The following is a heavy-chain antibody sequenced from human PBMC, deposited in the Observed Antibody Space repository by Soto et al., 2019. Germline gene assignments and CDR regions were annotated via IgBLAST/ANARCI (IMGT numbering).Heavy chain of an antibody. D-gene: IGHD1-26*01. CDR1: GDSISGTDSY. CDR3: AKHPRWDHYYYVYPMDV. V-gene: IGHV4-39*01. Sequence: SETLSLTCNVSGDSISGTDSYWGWFRQSPGRVLDWIGSISYRGSTYFNPSLQTRVSISVDTFKGQVSLRLRSVTAADTAVYYCAKHPRWDHYYYVYPMDVWGQGTTVT. J-gene: IGHJ6*02. CDR2: ISYRGST.